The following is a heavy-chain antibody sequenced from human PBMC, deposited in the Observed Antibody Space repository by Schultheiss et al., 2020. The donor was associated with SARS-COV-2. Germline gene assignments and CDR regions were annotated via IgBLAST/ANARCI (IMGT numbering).Heavy chain of an antibody. Sequence: SVKVSCKASGYTFTSYDINWVRQATGQGLEWMGGIIPIFGTANYAQKFQGRVTITADESTSTAYMELSSLRSEDTAVYYCARAVPRVYYYYGMDVWGQGTTVTVSS. CDR2: IIPIFGTA. J-gene: IGHJ6*02. CDR1: GYTFTSYD. D-gene: IGHD2-2*01. V-gene: IGHV1-69*13. CDR3: ARAVPRVYYYYGMDV.